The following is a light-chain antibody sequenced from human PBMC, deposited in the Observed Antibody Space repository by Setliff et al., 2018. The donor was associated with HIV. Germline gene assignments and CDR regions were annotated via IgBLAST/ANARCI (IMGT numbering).Light chain of an antibody. CDR2: EGS. Sequence: LTQPASVSGSPGQSITISCTGTSSDVGSYNLVSWYQQHPGKAPKLMIYEGSKRPSGVSNRFSGSKSGNTASLTISGLQAEDEADYYCCSYAGSSTTCVFGTGTKV. CDR1: SSDVGSYNL. CDR3: CSYAGSSTTCV. V-gene: IGLV2-23*01. J-gene: IGLJ1*01.